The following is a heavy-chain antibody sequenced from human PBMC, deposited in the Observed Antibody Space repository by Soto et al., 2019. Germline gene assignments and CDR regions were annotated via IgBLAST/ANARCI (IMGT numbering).Heavy chain of an antibody. J-gene: IGHJ4*02. CDR2: ISSSSSHI. CDR3: ARRIVVAGTVVFDS. Sequence: GGSLRLSCAAFGFTFSDYYMSWIRQAPGKGLEWFSDISSSSSHINYADSVKGRFTISRDNAKNSLYLQMSTLRADDTAVYYCARRIVVAGTVVFDSWGQGTLVTVSS. V-gene: IGHV3-11*06. CDR1: GFTFSDYY. D-gene: IGHD6-13*01.